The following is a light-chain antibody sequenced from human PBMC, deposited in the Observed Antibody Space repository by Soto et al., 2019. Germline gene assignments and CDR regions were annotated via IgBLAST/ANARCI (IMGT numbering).Light chain of an antibody. CDR1: SSDIGTFNY. J-gene: IGLJ3*02. V-gene: IGLV2-14*01. CDR2: EVS. CDR3: SSYTTTYSVV. Sequence: QSALTQPASVSGSPGQSITISCTGTSSDIGTFNYVSWYQQHPDKVPKLMISEVSKRPSGVSNRFSGSKSGITASLTISGLQDEDEADYYCSSYTTTYSVVFGGGTKLTVL.